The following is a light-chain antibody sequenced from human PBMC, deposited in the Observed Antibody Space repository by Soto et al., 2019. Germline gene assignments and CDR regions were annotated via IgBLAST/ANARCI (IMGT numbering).Light chain of an antibody. CDR1: SSDVGGFNY. CDR2: DVT. CDR3: NSYTSSSTYV. Sequence: QSALTQPASVSGSPGQSITISCTGTSSDVGGFNYVSWYQQHPGKDPNLMIYDVTNRPSGVSYRFSGSKSGNTASLTISGLQAEDEADYYCNSYTSSSTYVFGTGTKVTVL. J-gene: IGLJ1*01. V-gene: IGLV2-14*03.